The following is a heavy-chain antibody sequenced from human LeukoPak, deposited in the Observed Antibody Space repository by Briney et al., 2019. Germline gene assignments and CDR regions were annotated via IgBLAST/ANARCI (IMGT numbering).Heavy chain of an antibody. J-gene: IGHJ4*02. CDR2: IRSKAYGGTT. V-gene: IGHV3-49*04. D-gene: IGHD3-3*01. CDR1: GFTFGDYA. Sequence: PGGSLRLSCTASGFTFGDYAMSWVRQAPGKGLEWVGFIRSKAYGGTTEYAASVKGRFTISRDDSKSIAYLQMNSPKTEDTAVYYCSYDFWSGYYPSLDYWGQGTLVTVSS. CDR3: SYDFWSGYYPSLDY.